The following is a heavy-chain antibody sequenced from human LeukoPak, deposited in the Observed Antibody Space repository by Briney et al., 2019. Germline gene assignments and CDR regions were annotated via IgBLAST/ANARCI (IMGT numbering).Heavy chain of an antibody. V-gene: IGHV4-59*01. CDR1: GGSISGYY. J-gene: IGHJ6*02. CDR3: ARMTDYYGMDV. Sequence: SETLSLTCSVSGGSISGYYWTWIRQPPGKGLGWIGYVYYSGSTNYNSSLKSRVTISVDTSKDQFSLNLSSVTAADTAVYYCARMTDYYGMDVWGQGTTVTVSS. CDR2: VYYSGST.